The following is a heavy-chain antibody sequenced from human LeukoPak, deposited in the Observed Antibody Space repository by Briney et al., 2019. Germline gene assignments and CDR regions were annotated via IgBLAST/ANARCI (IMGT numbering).Heavy chain of an antibody. D-gene: IGHD6-19*01. CDR2: ISGSGGST. J-gene: IGHJ6*03. CDR3: ARASSSGWPVMDV. Sequence: GGSLRLSCAASGFTFSSYAMSWVRQAAGKGLEWVSAISGSGGSTYYADSVKGRFTIYRDNSKNPLYLQMNSLRAEDTAVYYCARASSSGWPVMDVWGKGTTVTVSS. CDR1: GFTFSSYA. V-gene: IGHV3-23*01.